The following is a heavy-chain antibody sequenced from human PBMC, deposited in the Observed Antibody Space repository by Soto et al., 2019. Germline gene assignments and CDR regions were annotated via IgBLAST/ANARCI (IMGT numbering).Heavy chain of an antibody. D-gene: IGHD6-19*01. J-gene: IGHJ4*02. CDR2: INHSGST. Sequence: SETLSLTCAVYGGSFSGYYWSWIHQPPGKGLEWIGEINHSGSTNYNPSLKSRVTISVDTSKNQFSLKLSSVTAADTAVYYCAREGVVAVAGGPREIFDYWGQGTLVTVSS. CDR3: AREGVVAVAGGPREIFDY. CDR1: GGSFSGYY. V-gene: IGHV4-34*01.